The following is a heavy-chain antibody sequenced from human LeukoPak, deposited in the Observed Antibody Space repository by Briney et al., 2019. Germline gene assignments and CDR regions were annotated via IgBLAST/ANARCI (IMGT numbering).Heavy chain of an antibody. D-gene: IGHD4-17*01. CDR1: GGSISSGDYY. J-gene: IGHJ4*02. CDR2: IYYSGST. Sequence: SETLSLTCTVSGGSISSGDYYWSWIRQPPGKGLEWIGYIYYSGSTYYNPSLKSRVTISVDTSKNQFSLKLSSVTAADTAVYYCARWNGDYDPLPFDYWGQGTLVTVSS. CDR3: ARWNGDYDPLPFDY. V-gene: IGHV4-30-4*02.